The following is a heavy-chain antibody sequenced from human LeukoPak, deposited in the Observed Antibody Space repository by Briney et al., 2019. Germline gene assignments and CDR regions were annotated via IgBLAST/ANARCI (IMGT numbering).Heavy chain of an antibody. D-gene: IGHD3-10*01. CDR3: ARGKGLLWFGELFGQYNWFDP. J-gene: IGHJ5*02. CDR1: RGYISSSSYY. CDR2: IYYSGST. V-gene: IGHV4-39*01. Sequence: SENLSLTCTFSRGYISSSSYYWGWIRHPPWKGLEWIGIIYYSGSTYYTPSLKSRVTISVDTAKTQFSLKLSSVTAADSAVYDCARGKGLLWFGELFGQYNWFDPWGQGTLDTVSS.